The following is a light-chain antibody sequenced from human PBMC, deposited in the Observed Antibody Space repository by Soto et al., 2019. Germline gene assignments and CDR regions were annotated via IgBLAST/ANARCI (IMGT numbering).Light chain of an antibody. V-gene: IGKV3-20*01. CDR3: QHYGNSPLYT. CDR2: AAS. Sequence: EIALTQSPGTLSLSPGDGATLSCRASQSVRSNYLAWYQHRPGQAPRLLIYAASRRATGIPDRCSGGGSGTDFTLTISRLEPEDFAVYYCQHYGNSPLYTFGQGTKVDIK. J-gene: IGKJ2*01. CDR1: QSVRSNY.